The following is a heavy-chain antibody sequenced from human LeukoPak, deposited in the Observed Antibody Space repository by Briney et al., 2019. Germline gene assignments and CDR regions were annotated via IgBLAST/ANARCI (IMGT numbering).Heavy chain of an antibody. D-gene: IGHD2-21*02. Sequence: GGSLRLSCAASGFTFSSYAMSWVRQAPGKGLEWVSGISGSGPYTFYTDSVKGRFTISRDNSKNTLYLQMNSLRAEDTAVYYCAKGVTYRDYFDYWGQGTLVTVSS. CDR3: AKGVTYRDYFDY. J-gene: IGHJ4*02. CDR1: GFTFSSYA. CDR2: ISGSGPYT. V-gene: IGHV3-23*01.